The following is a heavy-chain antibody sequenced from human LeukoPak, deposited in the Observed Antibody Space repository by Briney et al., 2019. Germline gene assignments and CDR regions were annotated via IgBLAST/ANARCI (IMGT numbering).Heavy chain of an antibody. D-gene: IGHD2-15*01. CDR1: GGSFSGYY. J-gene: IGHJ5*02. CDR3: ARADGYCRSSSCYSSNWFDP. V-gene: IGHV4-34*01. CDR2: INHSGST. Sequence: SETLSLICAVYGGSFSGYYWSWIRQPPGKGLEWIGEINHSGSTNYNPSLKSRVTISVDTSKNQFSLKLSSVTVADTAVYYCARADGYCRSSSCYSSNWFDPWGQGTLVTVSS.